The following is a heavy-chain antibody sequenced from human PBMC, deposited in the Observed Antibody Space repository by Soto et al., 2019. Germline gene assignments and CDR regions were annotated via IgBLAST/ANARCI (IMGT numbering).Heavy chain of an antibody. D-gene: IGHD1-26*01. J-gene: IGHJ4*02. V-gene: IGHV5-51*01. CDR2: INPDDSDT. CDR3: ARRSNIVGAPFDY. CDR1: GYSFTTHW. Sequence: GESLKIPCKGSGYSFTTHWIGWVRQMSGKGLEWMGIINPDDSDTRNSPSFQGQVTISADKSISTAYLQWNSLKASDTAMYYCARRSNIVGAPFDYWGQGTLVTVSS.